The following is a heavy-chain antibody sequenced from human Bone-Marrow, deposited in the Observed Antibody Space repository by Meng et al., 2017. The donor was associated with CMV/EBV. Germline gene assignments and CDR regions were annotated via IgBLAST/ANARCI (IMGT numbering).Heavy chain of an antibody. J-gene: IGHJ5*02. CDR3: ARTPGVTAPGTQA. D-gene: IGHD6-13*01. CDR2: IIPIFGTA. CDR1: GGTFSSYA. Sequence: KASGGTFSSYAISWVRQAPGQGLEWMGGIIPIFGTANYAQKFQGRVTITADKSTSTAYMELSSLRAEDTAVYYCARTPGVTAPGTQAWGQGTLVTVSS. V-gene: IGHV1-69*06.